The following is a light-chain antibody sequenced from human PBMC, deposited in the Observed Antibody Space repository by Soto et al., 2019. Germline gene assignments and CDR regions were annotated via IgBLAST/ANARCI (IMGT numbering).Light chain of an antibody. Sequence: EIVLTQSPATLSLSPGERATLSCRASQCITIYLAWYQQKPVQAPRLLIYDASNRATGIPARFSGSGSGTDFTLTISSLEPDDFAVYYCQQRADWPITFGQGTRLEIK. CDR2: DAS. V-gene: IGKV3-11*01. CDR1: QCITIY. J-gene: IGKJ5*01. CDR3: QQRADWPIT.